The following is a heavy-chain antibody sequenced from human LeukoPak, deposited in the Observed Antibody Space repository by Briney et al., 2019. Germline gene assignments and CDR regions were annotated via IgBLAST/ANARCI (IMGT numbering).Heavy chain of an antibody. CDR1: GYTFTGYY. CDR3: ARDMASAAAHDY. CDR2: INPNSGGT. V-gene: IGHV1-2*02. Sequence: ASVKVSCKASGYTFTGYYMHWVRQAPGQGLEWMGWINPNSGGTNYAQKFQGRVTMTRDTSISTAYMELSRLRSDDTAVYYCARDMASAAAHDYWGQGTLVTVSP. D-gene: IGHD6-13*01. J-gene: IGHJ4*02.